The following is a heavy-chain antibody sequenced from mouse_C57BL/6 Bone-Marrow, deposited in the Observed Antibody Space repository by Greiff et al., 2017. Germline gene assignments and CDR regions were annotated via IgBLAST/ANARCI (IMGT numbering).Heavy chain of an antibody. CDR1: GYTFTSYW. D-gene: IGHD1-1*01. CDR3: SRETLDYYGPFDF. Sequence: QVQLQQPGAELVMPGASVTLSCKASGYTFTSYWMHWVKQTPGQGLEWIGEIDPSDSYTNYNQKFKGKSTLTVDKSSSTAYMQLRSLTSEDSAVYDCSRETLDYYGPFDFWGRGTGLTVSS. CDR2: IDPSDSYT. V-gene: IGHV1-69*01. J-gene: IGHJ2*03.